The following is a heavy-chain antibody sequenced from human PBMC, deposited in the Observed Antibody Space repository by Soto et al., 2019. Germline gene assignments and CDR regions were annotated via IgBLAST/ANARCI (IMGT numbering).Heavy chain of an antibody. CDR3: ATVASSSPHDAFDI. D-gene: IGHD6-6*01. J-gene: IGHJ3*02. Sequence: GASVKVSCKVSGYTLTELSMHWVRQAPGKGLEWMGGFDPGDGETIYAQKFQGRVTMTEDTSTDTAYMELSSLRSEDTAVYYCATVASSSPHDAFDIWGQGTMVTVS. CDR2: FDPGDGET. V-gene: IGHV1-24*01. CDR1: GYTLTELS.